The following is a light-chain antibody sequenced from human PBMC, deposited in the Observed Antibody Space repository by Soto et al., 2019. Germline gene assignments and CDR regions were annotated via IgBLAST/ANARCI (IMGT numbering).Light chain of an antibody. CDR3: ETWDRNTRV. Sequence: QSVLTQSSSAAASLGSSVKLTCTLSSGHSSYIIAWHQHQAGKAPRYLMKLEGSGTYNKGSGVPDRFSGSNSGADRYLTISNLQFEDEADYYCETWDRNTRVFGGGTKVTVL. V-gene: IGLV4-60*02. CDR1: SGHSSYI. J-gene: IGLJ3*02. CDR2: LEGSGTY.